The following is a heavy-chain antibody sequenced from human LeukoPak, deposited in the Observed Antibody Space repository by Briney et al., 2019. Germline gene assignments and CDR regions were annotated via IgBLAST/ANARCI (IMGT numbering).Heavy chain of an antibody. CDR1: GFDFSDSW. V-gene: IGHV3-15*01. CDR3: TTDLEAVSLPGNYYSYIDL. J-gene: IGHJ6*03. Sequence: GGSLRLSCAASGFDFSDSWMNWVRQAPGKGLEGIGCINSKTNDELTVYTAPVRSRFTISRDDSKHLMYLKMNSLKTEDTAIYYCTTDLEAVSLPGNYYSYIDLWGEGTTVTVSS. CDR2: INSKTNDELT. D-gene: IGHD6-19*01.